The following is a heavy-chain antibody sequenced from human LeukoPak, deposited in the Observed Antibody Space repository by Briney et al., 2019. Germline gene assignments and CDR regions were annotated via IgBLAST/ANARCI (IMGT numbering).Heavy chain of an antibody. D-gene: IGHD3-9*01. Sequence: SETLSLTCTVSGRSVSSGSYYWSWIRQPPGKGLERIGYIYYSGSTNYNPSLKSRVTISVDTSKNQFSLKLSSVTAADTAVYYCARGDYDILTRTYYYYYYGMDVWGKGTTVTVSS. V-gene: IGHV4-61*01. CDR1: GRSVSSGSYY. J-gene: IGHJ6*04. CDR3: ARGDYDILTRTYYYYYYGMDV. CDR2: IYYSGST.